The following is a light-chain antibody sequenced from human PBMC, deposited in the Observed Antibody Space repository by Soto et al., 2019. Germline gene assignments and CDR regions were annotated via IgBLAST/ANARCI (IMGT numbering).Light chain of an antibody. CDR1: SGHSSYI. CDR2: LEGSGSY. Sequence: QLVLTQSSSASASLGSSVKLTCTLSSGHSSYIIAWHQQQPGKAPRYLMKLEGSGSYNKGSGVPDRFSGSSSGADRYLTISNLQSEDEADYYCETWDDNSWVFGGGTKLTV. CDR3: ETWDDNSWV. J-gene: IGLJ3*02. V-gene: IGLV4-60*03.